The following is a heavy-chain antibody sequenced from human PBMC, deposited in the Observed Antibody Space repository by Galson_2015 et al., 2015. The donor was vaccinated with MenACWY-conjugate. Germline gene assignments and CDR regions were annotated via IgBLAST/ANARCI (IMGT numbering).Heavy chain of an antibody. Sequence: SLRLSCAASGFTFSSYAMSWVRQAPGKGLEWVSGISGSGSSTDYADSVKGRFTISRDNSKNTLYLQMNSLRAEDTAVYYCAKDPSSYGDHRYFDYWGQGTLVTVSS. CDR1: GFTFSSYA. CDR2: ISGSGSST. J-gene: IGHJ4*02. CDR3: AKDPSSYGDHRYFDY. V-gene: IGHV3-23*01. D-gene: IGHD4-17*01.